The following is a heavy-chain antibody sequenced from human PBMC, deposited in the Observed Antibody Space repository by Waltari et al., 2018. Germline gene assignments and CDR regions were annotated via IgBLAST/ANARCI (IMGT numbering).Heavy chain of an antibody. CDR2: ITGSGTNT. CDR1: GFTFSSYA. D-gene: IGHD2-8*01. J-gene: IGHJ4*02. Sequence: EVQLLESGGGLVQPGGSLRLSCAASGFTFSSYAMAWVRQAPGKGLGWVSVITGSGTNTYYADSVKGRFTISRDNSKNTLYLQVNSLRAEDTAVYYCAKDEWGPFDYWGQGTLVTVSS. CDR3: AKDEWGPFDY. V-gene: IGHV3-23*01.